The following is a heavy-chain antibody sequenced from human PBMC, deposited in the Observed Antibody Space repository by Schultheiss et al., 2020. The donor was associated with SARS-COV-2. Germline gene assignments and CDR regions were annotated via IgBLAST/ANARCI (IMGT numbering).Heavy chain of an antibody. Sequence: ASVKVSCKASGYTFTGYYIHWVRQAPGQGLEWMGWINPNSGGTNYAQKFQGRVTMTRDTSISTAYMELSRLRSDDTAVYYCARDRGSYYGYYYYYYMDVWGKGTTVTVSS. CDR3: ARDRGSYYGYYYYYYMDV. CDR2: INPNSGGT. J-gene: IGHJ6*03. V-gene: IGHV1-2*02. D-gene: IGHD1-26*01. CDR1: GYTFTGYY.